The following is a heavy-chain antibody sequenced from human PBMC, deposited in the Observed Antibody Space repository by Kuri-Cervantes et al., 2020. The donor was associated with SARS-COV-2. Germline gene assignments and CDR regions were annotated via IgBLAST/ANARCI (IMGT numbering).Heavy chain of an antibody. J-gene: IGHJ6*02. CDR3: ARDRDLAGGMDV. CDR2: TFYRSKWYN. Sequence: SQTLSLTCATSGDSASSNSAAWNWIRQSPSRGLEWLGRTFYRSKWYNDYAVSVKSRITINPDTSKNQFSLQLNSVTPEDTAVYYCARDRDLAGGMDVWGQGTTVTVSS. D-gene: IGHD6-13*01. CDR1: GDSASSNSAA. V-gene: IGHV6-1*01.